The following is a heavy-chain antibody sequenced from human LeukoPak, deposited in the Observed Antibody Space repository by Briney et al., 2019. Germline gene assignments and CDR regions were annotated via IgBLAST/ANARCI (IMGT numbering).Heavy chain of an antibody. D-gene: IGHD1-1*01. CDR3: ARRRSTGDAFDI. CDR2: VNPNNGGT. Sequence: ASVKVSCKASGYTFTGYYVHWVRQAPGQGLEWMGWVNPNNGGTNYAQKFQGWVTMTRDTSISTAYMELSRLRSDDTAVYYCARRRSTGDAFDIWGQGTMVTVSS. J-gene: IGHJ3*02. CDR1: GYTFTGYY. V-gene: IGHV1-2*04.